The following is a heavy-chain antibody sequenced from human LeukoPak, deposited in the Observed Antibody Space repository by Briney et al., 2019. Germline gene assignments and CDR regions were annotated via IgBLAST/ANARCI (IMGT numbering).Heavy chain of an antibody. CDR1: GDSVFSNSAA. CDR2: TYYRSKWYN. J-gene: IGHJ3*02. D-gene: IGHD3-10*01. Sequence: SQTLSLTCAISGDSVFSNSAAWNWIRQSPSRGLEWLGRTYYRSKWYNDYAVSVKSRITINPDTSKNQFSLQLNSVTPEDTAVYYCARDLRFTMVRGVIMNAFDIWGQGTMVTVSS. CDR3: ARDLRFTMVRGVIMNAFDI. V-gene: IGHV6-1*01.